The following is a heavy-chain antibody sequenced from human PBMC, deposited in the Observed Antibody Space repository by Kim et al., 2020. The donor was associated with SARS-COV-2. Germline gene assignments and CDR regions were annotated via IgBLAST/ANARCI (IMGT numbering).Heavy chain of an antibody. J-gene: IGHJ2*01. V-gene: IGHV3-64D*06. Sequence: GGSLRLSCSASGFTFSSYPMQWVRQAPGRGLEYVSAISISGDLTYYADSVKGRFSISRENSKNTLYLQVSSLRAEDTAVYYCVKQRISGDWYFDLWGRGTLVTVSS. D-gene: IGHD2-15*01. CDR3: VKQRISGDWYFDL. CDR1: GFTFSSYP. CDR2: ISISGDLT.